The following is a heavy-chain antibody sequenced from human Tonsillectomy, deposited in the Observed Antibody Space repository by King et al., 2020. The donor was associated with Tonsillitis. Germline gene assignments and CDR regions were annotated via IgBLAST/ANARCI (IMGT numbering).Heavy chain of an antibody. Sequence: VQLVESGGGLVQPGGSLRLSCAVSGLTFSSYWMSWVRQAPGKGLEWVANINQNGGEKYYVDSVKGRFTISRDNAKNSLYPQMNSLRADDTAVYYCARDVTFGGKYWGPGTLVTVSS. J-gene: IGHJ4*02. V-gene: IGHV3-7*03. CDR2: INQNGGEK. CDR3: ARDVTFGGKY. D-gene: IGHD4-23*01. CDR1: GLTFSSYW.